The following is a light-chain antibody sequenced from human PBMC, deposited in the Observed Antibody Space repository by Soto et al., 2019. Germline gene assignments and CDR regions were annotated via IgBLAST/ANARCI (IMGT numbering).Light chain of an antibody. V-gene: IGKV3-11*01. CDR1: QSVSSY. Sequence: EIVLTQSPATLSLSPGERATLSCRASQSVSSYLAWYQQKPGQAPRLLIYDASNRATGIPARFSGSGSGTDFTLTISSLEPEDFAVYYCQQRSNWGPLTFCGGTKVEIK. CDR2: DAS. J-gene: IGKJ4*01. CDR3: QQRSNWGPLT.